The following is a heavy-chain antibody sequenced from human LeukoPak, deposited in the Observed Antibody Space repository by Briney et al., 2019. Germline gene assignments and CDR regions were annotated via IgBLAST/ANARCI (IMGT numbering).Heavy chain of an antibody. Sequence: SETLSLTRTVSGVSISSYYWSWIRQPPGKGLEWIGYIYYSGSTNYNPSLKSRVTISVDTSKNQFSLKLSSVTAAYTAVYYCAREAYSNYVDYWGQGTLVTVSS. V-gene: IGHV4-59*01. J-gene: IGHJ4*02. D-gene: IGHD4-11*01. CDR1: GVSISSYY. CDR3: AREAYSNYVDY. CDR2: IYYSGST.